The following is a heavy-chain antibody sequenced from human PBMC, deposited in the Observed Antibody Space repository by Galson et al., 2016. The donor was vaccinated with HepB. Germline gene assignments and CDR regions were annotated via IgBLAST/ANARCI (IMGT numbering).Heavy chain of an antibody. J-gene: IGHJ6*02. Sequence: SVKVSCKASGYTFTTYYMHWVRQAPGQGLEWMGVINPSGGRTSYAQKFQGRVTMTRDMSTSTVYMELSSLRSEDTAVYYCARVNSVGYYFYYAMDVWGQGTAVTVSS. CDR2: INPSGGRT. V-gene: IGHV1-46*01. D-gene: IGHD5-18*01. CDR3: ARVNSVGYYFYYAMDV. CDR1: GYTFTTYY.